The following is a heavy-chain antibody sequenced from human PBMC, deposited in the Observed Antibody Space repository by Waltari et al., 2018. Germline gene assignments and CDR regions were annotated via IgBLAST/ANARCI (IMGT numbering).Heavy chain of an antibody. CDR1: GGSISSGRYY. Sequence: QVQLQESGPGLVKPSQTLSLPCPVSGGSISSGRYYWTWIRPPAGKGLEWIGRIYTSGSTNYNPSLESRVTISVDTSKNQFSLKLSSVTAADTAVYYCARAAAAAAGSVHFDYWGQGTLVTVSS. CDR2: IYTSGST. CDR3: ARAAAAAAGSVHFDY. V-gene: IGHV4-61*02. J-gene: IGHJ4*02. D-gene: IGHD6-13*01.